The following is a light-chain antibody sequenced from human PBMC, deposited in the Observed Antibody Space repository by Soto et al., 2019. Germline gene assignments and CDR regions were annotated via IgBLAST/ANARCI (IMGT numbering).Light chain of an antibody. J-gene: IGKJ3*01. V-gene: IGKV1-12*01. CDR3: QQTYSFPFT. CDR1: QAFGNW. CDR2: TAS. Sequence: DSQMTQSPSSVSASVGDRVTITCRASQAFGNWLAWYQLKPGQAPKLLMSTASTLHSGVPSRFSGGRSGTDFTLTISSLQPEDFATYYCQQTYSFPFTFGPGTTVDI.